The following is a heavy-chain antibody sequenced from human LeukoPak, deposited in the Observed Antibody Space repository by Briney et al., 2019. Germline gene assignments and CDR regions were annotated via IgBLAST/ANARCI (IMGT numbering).Heavy chain of an antibody. J-gene: IGHJ4*02. V-gene: IGHV1-2*02. CDR3: ARDFSSGWYEMAY. Sequence: GASVTVSFKASGYTFTGYYMHWVRQAPGQGLEWMGCINPNSGGTNYAQKFQGRVTMTRDTSISTAYMELSRLRSDDTAVYYCARDFSSGWYEMAYWGQGTLVTVSS. D-gene: IGHD6-19*01. CDR1: GYTFTGYY. CDR2: INPNSGGT.